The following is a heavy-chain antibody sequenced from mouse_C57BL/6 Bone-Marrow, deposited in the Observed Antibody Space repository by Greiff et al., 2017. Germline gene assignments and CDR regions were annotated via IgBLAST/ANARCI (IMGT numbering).Heavy chain of an antibody. CDR3: VRPYAYYFDY. V-gene: IGHV10-1*01. J-gene: IGHJ2*01. CDR1: GFSFNTYA. CDR2: IRSKSNNYAT. Sequence: EVQLVESGGGLVQPKGSLKLSCAASGFSFNTYAMNWVRQAPGKGLEWVARIRSKSNNYATYYADSVKDRFTISRDDSESMLYLQMNNLKTEDTAMYYCVRPYAYYFDYWGQGTTLTVSS. D-gene: IGHD6-5*01.